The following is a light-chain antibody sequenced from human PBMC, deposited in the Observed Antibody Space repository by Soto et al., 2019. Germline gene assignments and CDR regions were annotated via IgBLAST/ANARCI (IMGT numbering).Light chain of an antibody. CDR3: EQRSNCPPWT. Sequence: EIVLTQSPATLWLSPGERATLSCRASQSVSSYLAWYQQKPGQAPRLLIYDASNRATGIPARFSGSGSGTDFTLTISSLEPEDFAVYYCEQRSNCPPWTFGQGTKVEIK. V-gene: IGKV3-11*01. CDR2: DAS. CDR1: QSVSSY. J-gene: IGKJ1*01.